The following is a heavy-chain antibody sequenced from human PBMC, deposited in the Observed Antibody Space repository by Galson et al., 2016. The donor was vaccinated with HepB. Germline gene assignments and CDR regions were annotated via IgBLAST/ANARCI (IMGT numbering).Heavy chain of an antibody. CDR1: GFTFSSYG. Sequence: SLRLSCAASGFTFSSYGMHWVRQAPGKGLEWMAVISQDGSNKNYADSVKGRFTISRDNSKNTLYLQMNSLRAEDTAVYYCARVRSGYSGYANPYYYGMDVWGQGTTVTVSS. D-gene: IGHD5-12*01. J-gene: IGHJ6*02. CDR2: ISQDGSNK. CDR3: ARVRSGYSGYANPYYYGMDV. V-gene: IGHV3-30*03.